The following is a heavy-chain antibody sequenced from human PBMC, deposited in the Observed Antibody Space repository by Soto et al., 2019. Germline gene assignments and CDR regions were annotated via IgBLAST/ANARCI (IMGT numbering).Heavy chain of an antibody. CDR1: GGSFSGYY. V-gene: IGHV4-34*01. CDR2: INHSGST. Sequence: SETLSLTCAVYGGSFSGYYWSWIRQPPGKGLEWIGEINHSGSTNYNPSLKSRVTISVDTSKNQFSLKLSSVTAADTAVYYCASQKRVLWFWEEDYYYYGMDVWGQGTTVPVSS. D-gene: IGHD3-10*01. CDR3: ASQKRVLWFWEEDYYYYGMDV. J-gene: IGHJ6*02.